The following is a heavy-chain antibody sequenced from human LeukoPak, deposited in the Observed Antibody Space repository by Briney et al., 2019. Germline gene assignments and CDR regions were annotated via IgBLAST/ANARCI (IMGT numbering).Heavy chain of an antibody. V-gene: IGHV3-15*07. CDR3: ARDLRYSSSSQTSYGMDV. Sequence: GGSLRLSCAASGFTFSHAWMNWVRQAPGKGLEWVGRVKSKTDGGTTDYTAPVKGRFTISRDESKNTLYLRMNSLRAEDTAVYYCARDLRYSSSSQTSYGMDVWGQGTTVTVSS. J-gene: IGHJ6*02. D-gene: IGHD6-6*01. CDR2: VKSKTDGGTT. CDR1: GFTFSHAW.